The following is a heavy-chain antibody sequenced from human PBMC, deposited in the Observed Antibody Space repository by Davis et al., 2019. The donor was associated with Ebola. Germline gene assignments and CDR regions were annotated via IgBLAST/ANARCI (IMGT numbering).Heavy chain of an antibody. D-gene: IGHD6-6*01. CDR1: GYSFTSYW. J-gene: IGHJ4*02. V-gene: IGHV5-51*01. Sequence: KVSCKGSGYSFTSYWIGWMRQMPGKGLEWMGIIYPGDSDTRYSPSFQGQVTISADKSISTAYLQWSSLKASDTAMYYCARLRAARPRVYFDYWGQGTLVTVSS. CDR2: IYPGDSDT. CDR3: ARLRAARPRVYFDY.